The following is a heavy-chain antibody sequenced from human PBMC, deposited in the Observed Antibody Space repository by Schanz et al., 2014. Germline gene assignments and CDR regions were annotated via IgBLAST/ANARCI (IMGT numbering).Heavy chain of an antibody. CDR2: ISNSGYTI. D-gene: IGHD6-6*01. Sequence: QVQLVESGGGVVQPGRSLRLSCAASGFTFSDYYMNWIRQAPGKGLEWVSYISNSGYTIYYADSVKGRFTISRDNAKNSLYLQRNSRRAEATAVYYCGSAPPPYSSSPYYWYYGMDVWGQGTTVTVSS. V-gene: IGHV3-11*01. CDR1: GFTFSDYY. J-gene: IGHJ6*02. CDR3: GSAPPPYSSSPYYWYYGMDV.